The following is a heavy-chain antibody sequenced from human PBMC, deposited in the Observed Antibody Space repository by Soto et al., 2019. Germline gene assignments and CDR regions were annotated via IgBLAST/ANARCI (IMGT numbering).Heavy chain of an antibody. D-gene: IGHD3-9*01. V-gene: IGHV3-15*01. Sequence: GGSLRLSCAASGFSFNEVWMTWVRQAPGKGLEWVGRIKSAGTTDYAAPVKGRFTISRDDSKNTLYLGMSSLETEDTAVYYCTTSLRHFDYFKMDVWGKGTRSPSP. CDR1: GFSFNEVW. CDR3: TTSLRHFDYFKMDV. CDR2: IKSAGTT. J-gene: IGHJ6*03.